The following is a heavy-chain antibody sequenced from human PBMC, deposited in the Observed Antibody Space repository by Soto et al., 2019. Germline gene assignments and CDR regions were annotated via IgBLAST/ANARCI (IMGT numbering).Heavy chain of an antibody. Sequence: GESLKISCKASGYDFSTFWIAWVRQMPGRGLEWMGVIYPDDSDVTYSPSFQGQVTISVDKSMTTAYLHWSSLRASDTATYYCARHRNPGWFDSWGQGTPVTVSS. CDR1: GYDFSTFW. CDR2: IYPDDSDV. J-gene: IGHJ5*01. CDR3: ARHRNPGWFDS. V-gene: IGHV5-51*01.